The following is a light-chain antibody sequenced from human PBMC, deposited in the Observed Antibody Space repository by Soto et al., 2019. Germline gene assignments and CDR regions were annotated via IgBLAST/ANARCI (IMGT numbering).Light chain of an antibody. CDR1: QDISNY. V-gene: IGKV1-33*01. CDR3: QQYDNPYT. J-gene: IGKJ2*01. Sequence: DLQMTQSPSSLSASVGDRVTITCQASQDISNYLNWYQQKPGKAPKLLIYDASNLETGVTSRFSGSVPGTDFTFTISSLQHEDIATYYCQQYDNPYTFGQGTKLEIK. CDR2: DAS.